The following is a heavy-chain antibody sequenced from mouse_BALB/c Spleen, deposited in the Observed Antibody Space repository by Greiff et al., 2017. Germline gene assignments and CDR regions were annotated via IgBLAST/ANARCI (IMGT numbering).Heavy chain of an antibody. J-gene: IGHJ3*01. D-gene: IGHD2-4*01. CDR3: TRREYDYVPFAY. CDR1: GYTFTDYE. Sequence: VQLQQSGAELVRPGASVTLSCKASGYTFTDYEMHWVKQTPVHGLEWIGAIDPETGGTAYNQKFKGKATLTADKSSSTAYMELRSLTSEDSAVYYCTRREYDYVPFAYWGQGTLVTVSA. CDR2: IDPETGGT. V-gene: IGHV1-15*01.